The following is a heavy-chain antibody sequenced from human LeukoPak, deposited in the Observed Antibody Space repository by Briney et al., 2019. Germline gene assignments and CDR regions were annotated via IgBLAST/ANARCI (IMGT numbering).Heavy chain of an antibody. D-gene: IGHD4-23*01. J-gene: IGHJ4*02. CDR2: ISGSSSYI. Sequence: GGSLRLSCAASGFTFSSYSMNWVRQAPGKGLEWVSSISGSSSYIYYADSVKGRFTISRDNAKNSMYLQMNILRADDTAVYYCARDRGHGGNTCDFWGQGTLVTVSS. CDR1: GFTFSSYS. V-gene: IGHV3-21*01. CDR3: ARDRGHGGNTCDF.